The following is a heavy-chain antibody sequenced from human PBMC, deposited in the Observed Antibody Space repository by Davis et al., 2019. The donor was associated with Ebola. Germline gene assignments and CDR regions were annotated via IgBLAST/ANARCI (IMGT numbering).Heavy chain of an antibody. CDR1: GFTFDDYA. Sequence: SLKISCAASGFTFDDYAMHWVRQAPGKGLEWVSGISWNSGSIGYADSVKGRFTISRDNAKNSLYLQMNSLRAEDMALYYCAKGKGALRRHYFDYWGQGTLVTVSS. D-gene: IGHD3-16*01. CDR2: ISWNSGSI. V-gene: IGHV3-9*03. J-gene: IGHJ4*02. CDR3: AKGKGALRRHYFDY.